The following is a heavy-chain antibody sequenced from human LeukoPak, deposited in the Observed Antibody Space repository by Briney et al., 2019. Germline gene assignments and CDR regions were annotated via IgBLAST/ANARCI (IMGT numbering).Heavy chain of an antibody. CDR3: ARDPTVTTGRYGMDV. CDR2: IYYSGST. D-gene: IGHD4-17*01. V-gene: IGHV4-59*01. Sequence: SETLSLTCTVSGGPISSYYWSWIRQPPGKGLEWIGYIYYSGSTNYNPSLKSRVTISVDTSKNQFSLKLSSVTAADTAVYYCARDPTVTTGRYGMDVWGQGTTVTVSS. J-gene: IGHJ6*02. CDR1: GGPISSYY.